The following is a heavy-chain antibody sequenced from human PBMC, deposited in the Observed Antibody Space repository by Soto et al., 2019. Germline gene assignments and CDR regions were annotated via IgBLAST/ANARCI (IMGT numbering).Heavy chain of an antibody. J-gene: IGHJ6*03. Sequence: GGSLRLSCAASGFTFSSYSMNWVRQAPGKGLEWVSYISSSSSTIYYADSVKGRFTISRDNAKNPPYLQMNSLRAEDTAVYYCARVGQLERRWAGYYYYYMDVWGKGTTVTVSS. V-gene: IGHV3-48*01. CDR1: GFTFSSYS. CDR3: ARVGQLERRWAGYYYYYMDV. D-gene: IGHD1-1*01. CDR2: ISSSSSTI.